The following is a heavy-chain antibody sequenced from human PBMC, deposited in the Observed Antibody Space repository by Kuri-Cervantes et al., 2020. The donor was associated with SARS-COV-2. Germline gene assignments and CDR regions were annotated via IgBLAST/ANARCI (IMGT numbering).Heavy chain of an antibody. D-gene: IGHD3-10*01. V-gene: IGHV1-69*04. J-gene: IGHJ3*02. CDR1: GYTFTSYY. CDR2: IIPILGIA. Sequence: SVKVSCKASGYTFTSYYMHWVRQAPGQGLEWMGRIIPILGIANYAQKFQGRVTIIADKSTSTAYMELSSLRSEDTAVYYCARATPSGPTTPGIWGQGTMVTVSS. CDR3: ARATPSGPTTPGI.